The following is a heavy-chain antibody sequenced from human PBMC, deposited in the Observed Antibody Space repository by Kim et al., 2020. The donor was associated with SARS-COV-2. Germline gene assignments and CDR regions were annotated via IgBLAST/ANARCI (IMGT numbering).Heavy chain of an antibody. V-gene: IGHV3-23*01. CDR3: AKDRHPDGMWEIDY. Sequence: GGSLRLSCAASGFTFSTYTMNCVRQGPGKGLEWVSGIFGAGSGKYYADSVKGRFTISRDNSKNIVYLQMNSLRAEDTATYYCAKDRHPDGMWEIDYWGQGSLDTVSS. J-gene: IGHJ4*02. D-gene: IGHD1-26*01. CDR1: GFTFSTYT. CDR2: IFGAGSGK.